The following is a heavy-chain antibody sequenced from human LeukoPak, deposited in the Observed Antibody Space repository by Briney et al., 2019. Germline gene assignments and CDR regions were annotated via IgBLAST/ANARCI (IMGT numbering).Heavy chain of an antibody. CDR1: GFTFSSYA. J-gene: IGHJ3*02. Sequence: GGSLRLSCAASGFTFSSYAMHSVRQAPGKGLEYVSAISSNGGSTYYANSVKGRFTISRDNSKSTLYLQMGSLRAEDMAVYYCARDTGYGAFDIWGQGTMVTVSS. CDR3: ARDTGYGAFDI. V-gene: IGHV3-64*01. CDR2: ISSNGGST. D-gene: IGHD5-12*01.